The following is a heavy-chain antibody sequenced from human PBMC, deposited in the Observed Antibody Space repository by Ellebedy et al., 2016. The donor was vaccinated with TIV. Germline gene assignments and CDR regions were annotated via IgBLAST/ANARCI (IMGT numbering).Heavy chain of an antibody. Sequence: AGSLRLSXAASGFTFSNRWMHWVRQAPGKGLVWVSDISSDGNRITYADPVKGRFTISRDNARNMLYLQMNRQRAEDTAVYHCASGLISGWWYWGQGTVVTVSS. V-gene: IGHV3-74*01. J-gene: IGHJ4*02. CDR2: ISSDGNRI. D-gene: IGHD6-13*01. CDR3: ASGLISGWWY. CDR1: GFTFSNRW.